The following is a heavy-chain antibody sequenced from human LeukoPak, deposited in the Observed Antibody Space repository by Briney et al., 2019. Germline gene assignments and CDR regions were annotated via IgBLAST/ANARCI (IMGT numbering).Heavy chain of an antibody. CDR1: GGSFSGYY. CDR3: ERGDCSGGSCYSRWFDP. Sequence: SETLSLTCAVYGGSFSGYYWSWIRQPPGKGLEWIGEINHSGSTNYNPSLKSRVTISVDTSKNQFSLKLSSVTAADTAVYYCERGDCSGGSCYSRWFDPWGQGTLVTVSS. D-gene: IGHD2-15*01. V-gene: IGHV4-34*01. J-gene: IGHJ5*02. CDR2: INHSGST.